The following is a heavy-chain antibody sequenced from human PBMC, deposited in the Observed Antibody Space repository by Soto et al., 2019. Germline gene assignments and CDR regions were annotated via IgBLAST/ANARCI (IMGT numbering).Heavy chain of an antibody. Sequence: QVQLVQSGAEVKKPGASVKVSCKASGYTFTNYYIHWVRQAPRQGLEWMGIINPSGGRTSYAQKSQGRVTMTSDTSTSTVYMELSSLRSEDTAVYYCARGDGRGSSGFYYYYGMDVWGHGTTVTVSS. CDR2: INPSGGRT. CDR1: GYTFTNYY. CDR3: ARGDGRGSSGFYYYYGMDV. D-gene: IGHD6-25*01. V-gene: IGHV1-46*01. J-gene: IGHJ6*02.